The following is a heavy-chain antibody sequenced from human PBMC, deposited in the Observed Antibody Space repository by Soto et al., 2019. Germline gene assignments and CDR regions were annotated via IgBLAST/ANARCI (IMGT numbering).Heavy chain of an antibody. CDR1: GYTFTSYD. Sequence: ASVKVSCKASGYTFTSYDINWVRQATGQGLEWMGWMNPNSGNTGYAQKFQGRVTMTRNTSISTAYMELSSLGSEDTAVYYCARFYYDSSGYLRFDYWGQGTLVTVSS. D-gene: IGHD3-22*01. CDR3: ARFYYDSSGYLRFDY. J-gene: IGHJ4*02. CDR2: MNPNSGNT. V-gene: IGHV1-8*01.